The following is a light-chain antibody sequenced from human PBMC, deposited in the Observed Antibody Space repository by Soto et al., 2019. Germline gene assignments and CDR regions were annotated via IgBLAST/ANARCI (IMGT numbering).Light chain of an antibody. CDR2: GAS. CDR3: QQYDTWPGT. V-gene: IGKV3-15*01. Sequence: VLTQSTATLSMSTGERAQLACRTSQSVSSSYLAWYQQKPGQAPRLLIYGASTRATGIPARFSGSGSGTQFTLTISSLQSEDFGTYYCQQYDTWPGTFGQGTKVDI. CDR1: QSVSSSY. J-gene: IGKJ1*01.